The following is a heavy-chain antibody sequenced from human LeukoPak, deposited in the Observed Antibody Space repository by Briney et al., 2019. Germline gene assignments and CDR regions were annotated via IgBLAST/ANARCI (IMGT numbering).Heavy chain of an antibody. J-gene: IGHJ3*02. Sequence: PGGSLRLSCAASGFTFSSYWMHWVRQALGKGLVWVSRINSDGSSTSYADSVKGRFTISRDNAKNTLYLQMNSLRAEDTAVYYCASYCSGGSCYWAPDAFDIWGQGTMVTVSS. CDR2: INSDGSST. CDR1: GFTFSSYW. V-gene: IGHV3-74*01. CDR3: ASYCSGGSCYWAPDAFDI. D-gene: IGHD2-15*01.